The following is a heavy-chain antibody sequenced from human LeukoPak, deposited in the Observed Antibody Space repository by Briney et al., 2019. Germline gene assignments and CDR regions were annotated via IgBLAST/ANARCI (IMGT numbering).Heavy chain of an antibody. V-gene: IGHV3-21*01. Sequence: GGSLGLSCAASGFTFSSNSMNWVRQAPGKGLEWVSSITSSSNKYYADSVRGRFTISRDNAKNSLYLQMNSLRAEDTAVYYCARQMATGVWGQGTLVTVSS. CDR1: GFTFSSNS. J-gene: IGHJ4*02. D-gene: IGHD5-24*01. CDR3: ARQMATGV. CDR2: ITSSSNK.